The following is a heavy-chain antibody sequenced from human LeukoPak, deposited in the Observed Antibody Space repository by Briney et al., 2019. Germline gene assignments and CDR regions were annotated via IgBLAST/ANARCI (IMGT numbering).Heavy chain of an antibody. Sequence: GGSLSLSRAPSGFPFSSYSMSCVRQAPGGGLEWVSSISSSSSYIYYADSVKGRFTISRDNAKNLLYLQMNSLRAEDTAVYYCARDSNIAVAGTLDYWGQGTLVTVSS. V-gene: IGHV3-21*01. CDR3: ARDSNIAVAGTLDY. J-gene: IGHJ4*02. D-gene: IGHD6-19*01. CDR2: ISSSSSYI. CDR1: GFPFSSYS.